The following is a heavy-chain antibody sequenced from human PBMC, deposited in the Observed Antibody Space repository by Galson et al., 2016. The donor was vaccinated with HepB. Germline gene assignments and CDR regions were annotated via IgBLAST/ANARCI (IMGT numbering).Heavy chain of an antibody. V-gene: IGHV3-7*01. CDR1: GFTFSSYW. J-gene: IGHJ4*02. CDR3: ARTQFVRGFFTVTTQSHLDY. D-gene: IGHD4-17*01. CDR2: IKYDESQK. Sequence: SLRLSCAASGFTFSSYWMSWVRQTPGKGLEWVANIKYDESQKYYVGSARGRFTISRDNAKASLFLQMNSLRVDDTAVYYCARTQFVRGFFTVTTQSHLDYWGQGALVTVS.